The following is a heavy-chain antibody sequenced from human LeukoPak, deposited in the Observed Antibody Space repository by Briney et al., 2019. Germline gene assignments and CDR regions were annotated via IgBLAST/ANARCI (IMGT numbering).Heavy chain of an antibody. CDR3: ARENISKYYFDY. V-gene: IGHV1-2*04. D-gene: IGHD2/OR15-2a*01. Sequence: ASVEVSCKASGYTFTGYYMHWVRQAPGQGLEWMGWINPNSGGTNYAQKFQGWVTMTRDTSISTAYMELSRLRSDDTAVYYCARENISKYYFDYWGQGTLVTVSS. CDR2: INPNSGGT. CDR1: GYTFTGYY. J-gene: IGHJ4*02.